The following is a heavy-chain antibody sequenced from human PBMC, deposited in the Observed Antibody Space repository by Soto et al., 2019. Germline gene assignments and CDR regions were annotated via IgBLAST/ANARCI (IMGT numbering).Heavy chain of an antibody. Sequence: PSETLSLTCTVSGGSISSGDYYWSWIRQPPGKGLEWIGYIYYSGSTYYNPSLKSRVTISVDTSKNQFSLKLSSVTAADTAVYYCARDLVLLWFGEPQHYYYYYGMDVWGQGTTVTSP. V-gene: IGHV4-30-4*01. CDR3: ARDLVLLWFGEPQHYYYYYGMDV. D-gene: IGHD3-10*01. J-gene: IGHJ6*02. CDR1: GGSISSGDYY. CDR2: IYYSGST.